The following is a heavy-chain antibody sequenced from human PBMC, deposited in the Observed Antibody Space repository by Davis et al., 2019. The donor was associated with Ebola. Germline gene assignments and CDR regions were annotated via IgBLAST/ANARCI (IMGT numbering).Heavy chain of an antibody. Sequence: ASVKVSCKASGYTFIAYSIGWVRQAPGQGLEWMGWITPYSGNTKYGQKFQDRVTMTTDTSTTTAYMELRSLTSDDTAVYYCARENDYSNTDAFDVWGQGTVVTVSS. CDR3: ARENDYSNTDAFDV. J-gene: IGHJ3*01. D-gene: IGHD4-11*01. V-gene: IGHV1-18*04. CDR2: ITPYSGNT. CDR1: GYTFIAYS.